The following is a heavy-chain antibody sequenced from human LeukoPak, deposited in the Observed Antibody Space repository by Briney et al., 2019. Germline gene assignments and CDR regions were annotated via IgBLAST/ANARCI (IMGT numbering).Heavy chain of an antibody. Sequence: PSETLSLTCAVYGGSFSGYYWSWIRQPPGKGLEWIGEINHSGSTNYNPSLKSRVTISVDTSKNQFSLKLSSVTAADTAVYYCARNGKGPIRFLLQYYFDYWGQGTLVTVSS. CDR1: GGSFSGYY. J-gene: IGHJ4*02. CDR3: ARNGKGPIRFLLQYYFDY. V-gene: IGHV4-34*01. D-gene: IGHD3-3*01. CDR2: INHSGST.